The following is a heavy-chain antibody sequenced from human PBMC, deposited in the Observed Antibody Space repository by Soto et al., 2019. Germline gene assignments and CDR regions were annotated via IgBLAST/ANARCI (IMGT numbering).Heavy chain of an antibody. CDR2: INHSGST. V-gene: IGHV4-34*01. CDR1: GGSFSGYY. Sequence: QVQLQQWGAGLLKPSETLSLTCAVYGGSFSGYYWSWIRQPPGKGLEWIGEINHSGSTNYNPSLKSRVTISVDTSKNQFSLKLSSVTAADTAVYYCATGGRYFDWLFDYWGQGTLVTVSS. CDR3: ATGGRYFDWLFDY. J-gene: IGHJ4*02. D-gene: IGHD3-9*01.